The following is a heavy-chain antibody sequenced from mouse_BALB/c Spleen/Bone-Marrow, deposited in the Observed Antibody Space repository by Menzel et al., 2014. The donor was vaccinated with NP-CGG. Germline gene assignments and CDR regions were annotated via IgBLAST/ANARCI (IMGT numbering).Heavy chain of an antibody. Sequence: QVQLQQSGPGLVKPGALVKISCKASGYTFTSYDINWVKQRPGQGLEWIGWIYPGDGSTKYNEKFKGKATLTADKSSSTAYMQLSSLTSENSAVYFCARSGLIHYYGYFDYWGQGTTLTVSS. V-gene: IGHV1S56*01. CDR2: IYPGDGST. CDR1: GYTFTSYD. J-gene: IGHJ2*01. CDR3: ARSGLIHYYGYFDY. D-gene: IGHD1-2*01.